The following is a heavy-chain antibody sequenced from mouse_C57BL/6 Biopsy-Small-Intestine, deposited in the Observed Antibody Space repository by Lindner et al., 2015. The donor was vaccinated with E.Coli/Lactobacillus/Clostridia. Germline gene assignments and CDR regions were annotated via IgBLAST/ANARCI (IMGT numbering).Heavy chain of an antibody. V-gene: IGHV1-81*01. CDR1: GYIFTSYG. CDR3: ARGRGHSSYYFDY. CDR2: ISVYNGNT. J-gene: IGHJ4*01. D-gene: IGHD1-1*01. Sequence: SVKVSCKASGYIFTSYGISWVRQAPGQGLEWMGWISVYNGNTYFAQKFQGRVTLTTDTSTSTGYMELRSLRSDDTAVYFCARGRGHSSYYFDYWGQGTLVTVSS.